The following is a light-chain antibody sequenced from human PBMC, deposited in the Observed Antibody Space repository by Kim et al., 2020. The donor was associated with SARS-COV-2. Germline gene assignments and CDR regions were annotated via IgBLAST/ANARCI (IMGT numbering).Light chain of an antibody. J-gene: IGLJ3*02. CDR3: QAWDYTTAV. V-gene: IGLV3-1*01. Sequence: VSPGQTAIITCSGYKLGDTFASCYHQTPGQSPVLVMYQNAKRPSGIPERFSGSTSGNTATLTISGTQAMDEADYFCQAWDYTTAVFGGGTQLTVL. CDR1: KLGDTF. CDR2: QNA.